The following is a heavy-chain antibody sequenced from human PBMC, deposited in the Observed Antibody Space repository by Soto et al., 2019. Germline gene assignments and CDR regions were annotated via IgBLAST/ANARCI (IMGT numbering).Heavy chain of an antibody. D-gene: IGHD3-3*01. V-gene: IGHV1-2*02. J-gene: IGHJ4*02. CDR1: GYPFTAFF. CDR2: ISPNSGDT. Sequence: ASVKVSCKASGYPFTAFFMHWVRQAPGQGLEWMGWISPNSGDTKYAQKFQGRVTMTRDTSISTAYMQVSRLRADDTVIYYCAREAHWLTRDSFFGLWGQGTLVTVSS. CDR3: AREAHWLTRDSFFGL.